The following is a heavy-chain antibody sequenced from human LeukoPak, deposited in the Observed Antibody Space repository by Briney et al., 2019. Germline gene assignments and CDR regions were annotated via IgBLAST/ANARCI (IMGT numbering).Heavy chain of an antibody. CDR1: GFTFDDYA. CDR2: ISWNSGSI. J-gene: IGHJ4*02. Sequence: GGSLRLSCAASGFTFDDYAMHWVRQAPGKGLEWVSGISWNSGSIGYADSVKGRFTISRDNAKNSLYLQMNSLRAEDTALYYCAKSRLTVTTPFDYWGQGTLVTVSS. V-gene: IGHV3-9*01. CDR3: AKSRLTVTTPFDY. D-gene: IGHD4-17*01.